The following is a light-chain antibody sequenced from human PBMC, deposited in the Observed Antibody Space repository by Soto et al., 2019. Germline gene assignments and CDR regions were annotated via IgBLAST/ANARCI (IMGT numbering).Light chain of an antibody. V-gene: IGKV3D-15*01. CDR1: QSVSSD. J-gene: IGKJ4*01. Sequence: EIVMTQSPATLSVSPGERATLSCRASQSVSSDLAWYQQKPGQAPRLLISGASSRATGIPDRFSGSGSGTDFTLTISSLQSEDFAVYYCQQYIRWPLTFGGGTKVDI. CDR3: QQYIRWPLT. CDR2: GAS.